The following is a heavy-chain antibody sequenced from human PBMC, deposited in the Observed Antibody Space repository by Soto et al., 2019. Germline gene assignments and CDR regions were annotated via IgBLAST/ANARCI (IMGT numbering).Heavy chain of an antibody. CDR3: AKGPHRVGAKSPDDY. CDR1: GFTFSSYA. D-gene: IGHD1-26*01. CDR2: ISGSGGST. V-gene: IGHV3-23*01. J-gene: IGHJ4*02. Sequence: EVQLLESGGGLVQPGGSLRLSCAASGFTFSSYAMSWVRQAPGKGLEWVSAISGSGGSTYYADSVKGRFTISRDNSKNTLYQQMNSLRAEDTAVYYCAKGPHRVGAKSPDDYWGQGTLVTVSS.